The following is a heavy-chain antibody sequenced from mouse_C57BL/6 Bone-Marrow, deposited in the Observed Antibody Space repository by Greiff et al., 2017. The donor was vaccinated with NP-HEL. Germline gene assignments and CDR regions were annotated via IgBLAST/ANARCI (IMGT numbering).Heavy chain of an antibody. D-gene: IGHD1-1*01. CDR2: IYIGNGYT. Sequence: EVQRVESGAELVRPGSSVKMSCKTSGYTFTSYGINWVKQRPGQGLEWIGYIYIGNGYTEYNEKFKGKATLTSDTSSSTAYMQLSSLTSEDSAIYFCARNGYYGSSYVGWYFDVWGTGTTVTVSS. CDR3: ARNGYYGSSYVGWYFDV. V-gene: IGHV1-58*01. CDR1: GYTFTSYG. J-gene: IGHJ1*03.